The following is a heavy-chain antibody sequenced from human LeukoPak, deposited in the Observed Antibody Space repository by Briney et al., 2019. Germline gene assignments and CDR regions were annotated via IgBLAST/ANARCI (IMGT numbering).Heavy chain of an antibody. CDR1: GGSISSGGYY. D-gene: IGHD2-2*01. CDR2: IYYSGST. CDR3: ARDGQYQLRDFHYYGMDV. J-gene: IGHJ6*02. Sequence: PSETLSLTCTVSGGSISSGGYYWSWIRQHPGKGLEWIGYIYYSGSTYYNPSLKSRVTISVDTSKNQFSLKLSSVTAADTAVYYCARDGQYQLRDFHYYGMDVWGQGTTVTVSS. V-gene: IGHV4-31*03.